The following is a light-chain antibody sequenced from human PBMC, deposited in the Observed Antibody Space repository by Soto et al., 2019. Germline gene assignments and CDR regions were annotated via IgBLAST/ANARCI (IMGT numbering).Light chain of an antibody. Sequence: QSALTQPASVSGSPGQSITISCTGTSSDVGGYEYVLWYQQHPGKAPKLMIYDVSNRPSGVSNRFSGSKSGNTASLTISGLQAEDEADYYCSSYTSNSPLYVFGTGTKVTVL. CDR3: SSYTSNSPLYV. J-gene: IGLJ1*01. CDR2: DVS. V-gene: IGLV2-14*01. CDR1: SSDVGGYEY.